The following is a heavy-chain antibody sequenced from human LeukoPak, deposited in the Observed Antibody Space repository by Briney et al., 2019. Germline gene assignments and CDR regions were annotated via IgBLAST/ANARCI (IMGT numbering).Heavy chain of an antibody. Sequence: GGSLRLSCAASGFTFRSYTMNWVRQAPGKGLEWVSSIGSSGPDIYYADSLKGRFTISRDNAKNSLYLQMNSLRVEDTAVYYCANMGGLDNWGQGTLVTVSS. V-gene: IGHV3-21*01. CDR2: IGSSGPDI. J-gene: IGHJ4*02. D-gene: IGHD3-16*01. CDR1: GFTFRSYT. CDR3: ANMGGLDN.